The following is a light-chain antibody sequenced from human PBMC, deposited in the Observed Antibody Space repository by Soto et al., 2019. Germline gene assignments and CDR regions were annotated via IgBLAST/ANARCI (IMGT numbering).Light chain of an antibody. CDR2: GAS. CDR1: QSISNNY. V-gene: IGKV3-20*01. CDR3: QQYGRSLPT. Sequence: PGERVTLSWRASQSISNNYLAWYQQKPGQAPRVLIYGASSRATGIPDRFSGSGSGTDFTLTISRLQPEDFALYYCQQYGRSLPTFGRGTKLELK. J-gene: IGKJ2*01.